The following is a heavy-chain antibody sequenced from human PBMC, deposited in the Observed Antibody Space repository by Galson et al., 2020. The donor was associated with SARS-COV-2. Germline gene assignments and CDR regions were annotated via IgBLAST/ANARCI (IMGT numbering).Heavy chain of an antibody. V-gene: IGHV3-73*01. CDR1: GFTFSDSA. CDR3: TRVPPYRNAFWDAVDI. Sequence: GGSLRLSCAASGFTFSDSAMYWVRQASGKGLEWVGRIRSKSNNYATAYAASVKGRFTISRDDSQSTAYLQMNSLKIEGTAVYYCTRVPPYRNAFWDAVDIWGQGTMVTVSS. D-gene: IGHD1-1*01. CDR2: IRSKSNNYAT. J-gene: IGHJ3*02.